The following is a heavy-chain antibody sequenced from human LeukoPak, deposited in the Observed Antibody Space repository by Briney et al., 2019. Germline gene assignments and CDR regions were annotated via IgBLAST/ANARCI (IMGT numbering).Heavy chain of an antibody. CDR2: IYYSGST. J-gene: IGHJ6*02. D-gene: IGHD4-11*01. V-gene: IGHV4-39*01. CDR1: GGSISSSTYF. CDR3: ARADYSNDYGMDV. Sequence: SETLSLTCTVSGGSISSSTYFWGWIRQPPGKGLDWIGSIYYSGSTYYNPSLKSRVTISVDTSKNQFSLKLSSVTAADTAVYYCARADYSNDYGMDVWGQGTTVTVSS.